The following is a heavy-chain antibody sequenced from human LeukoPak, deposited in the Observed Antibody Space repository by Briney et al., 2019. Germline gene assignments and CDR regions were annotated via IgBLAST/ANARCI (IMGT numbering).Heavy chain of an antibody. CDR2: ITSGGSDT. J-gene: IGHJ4*02. Sequence: GGSLRLSCAASGFTVSSNYMNWVRQTPGKGLEWLAHITSGGSDTHYADSVKGRFTISRDNAANSLFLEMTSLRDDDTAVYYCVRLFASWGQGTLVTVSS. CDR3: VRLFAS. V-gene: IGHV3-48*02. CDR1: GFTVSSNY.